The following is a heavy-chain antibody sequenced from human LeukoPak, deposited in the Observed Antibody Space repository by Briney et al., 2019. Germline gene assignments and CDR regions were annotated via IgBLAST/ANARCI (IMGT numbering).Heavy chain of an antibody. Sequence: SETLSLTCTVSGGSISSFYWSWIRQPAGKGLEWIGRIYTIGITHYNPSLQSRASMSVDTSKNHFSLNLSSVTAEDTAVYYCARDRGFNWNDIPPFDNWGQGTLVTVSS. V-gene: IGHV4-4*07. CDR3: ARDRGFNWNDIPPFDN. D-gene: IGHD1-1*01. CDR1: GGSISSFY. J-gene: IGHJ4*02. CDR2: IYTIGIT.